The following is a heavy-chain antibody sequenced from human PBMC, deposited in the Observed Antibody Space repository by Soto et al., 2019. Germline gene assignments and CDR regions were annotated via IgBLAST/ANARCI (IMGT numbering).Heavy chain of an antibody. V-gene: IGHV5-10-1*01. CDR3: AREPAARLGHYYYGTED. CDR2: NDPSDSYT. CDR1: PHSFTSYC. J-gene: IGHJ6*02. Sequence: GHSLKISSMASPHSFTSYCISCARQLLRKGLEWMGSNDPSDSYTNYSPSFQGHLTISADKSIRTAYPQWSSLKASDNAMYYCAREPAARLGHYYYGTEDWCQGTT. D-gene: IGHD6-6*01.